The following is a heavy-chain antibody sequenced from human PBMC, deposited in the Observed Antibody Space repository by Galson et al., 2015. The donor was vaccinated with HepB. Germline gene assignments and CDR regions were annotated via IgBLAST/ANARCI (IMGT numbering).Heavy chain of an antibody. D-gene: IGHD4-17*01. CDR3: ARCRTTVTNDAVEI. CDR1: GYSFTSYW. CDR2: IYPGDSHT. V-gene: IGHV5-51*01. Sequence: QSGAEVKKPGESLKISCTGSGYSFTSYWIGWVRQMPGKGLEWMGIIYPGDSHTKYSPSFQGRVTISADKSISIAYPQWSSLKASDTAMDYCARCRTTVTNDAVEIWGPGTLVTVSS. J-gene: IGHJ3*02.